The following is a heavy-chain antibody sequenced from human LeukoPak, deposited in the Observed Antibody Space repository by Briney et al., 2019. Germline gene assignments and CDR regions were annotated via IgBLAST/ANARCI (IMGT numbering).Heavy chain of an antibody. J-gene: IGHJ3*02. CDR2: INTNSGGT. CDR3: AKDQVTMIVVVITDFAFDI. D-gene: IGHD3-22*01. V-gene: IGHV1-2*02. Sequence: GASVKVSCKASGYTFTCYYMHWVRQAPGQGLEWMGWINTNSGGTNYAQKFQGRVAMTRDTSISTAYMDLSRLRSDDTAVYYCAKDQVTMIVVVITDFAFDIWGQGTMVTVSS. CDR1: GYTFTCYY.